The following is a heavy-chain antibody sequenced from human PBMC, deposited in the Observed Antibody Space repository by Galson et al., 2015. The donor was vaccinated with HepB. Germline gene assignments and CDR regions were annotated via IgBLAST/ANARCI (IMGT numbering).Heavy chain of an antibody. Sequence: GFTFSSYAMSWVRQAPGKGLEWVSAISGAGGSRYYADSVKGRFTISRDNSKNTLYVQMDSLRAEDTAVYYCAKEFRAGDSSGFFDLWGRGTLVTVSS. D-gene: IGHD3-22*01. CDR2: ISGAGGSR. J-gene: IGHJ2*01. CDR3: AKEFRAGDSSGFFDL. V-gene: IGHV3-23*01. CDR1: GFTFSSYA.